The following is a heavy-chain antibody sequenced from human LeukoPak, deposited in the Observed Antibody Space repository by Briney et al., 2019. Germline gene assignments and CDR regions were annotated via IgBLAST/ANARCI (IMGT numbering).Heavy chain of an antibody. V-gene: IGHV4-34*01. D-gene: IGHD2-15*01. CDR2: INHSGST. Sequence: SETLSLTCAVYGGSFSGYYWSWIRQPPGKGLEWIGEINHSGSTNYNPSLKSRATISVDTSKNQFSLKLSSVTAADTAVYYCARGDCSGGSCYIEYFQHWGQGTLVTVSS. J-gene: IGHJ1*01. CDR3: ARGDCSGGSCYIEYFQH. CDR1: GGSFSGYY.